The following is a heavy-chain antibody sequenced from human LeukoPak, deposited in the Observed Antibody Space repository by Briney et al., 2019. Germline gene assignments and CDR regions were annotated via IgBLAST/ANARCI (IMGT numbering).Heavy chain of an antibody. V-gene: IGHV3-74*01. J-gene: IGHJ4*02. CDR3: ATKQWLAPPPDS. D-gene: IGHD6-19*01. CDR2: INTDGTVT. CDR1: GFTFSKYW. Sequence: SVRLSCAASGFTFSKYWMLWVRQAPGKGLESVSRINTDGTVTTYADSVKGRFTVSRDNADNTMFLQMNSVRDEDTAVYYCATKQWLAPPPDSWGQGTPVTVSS.